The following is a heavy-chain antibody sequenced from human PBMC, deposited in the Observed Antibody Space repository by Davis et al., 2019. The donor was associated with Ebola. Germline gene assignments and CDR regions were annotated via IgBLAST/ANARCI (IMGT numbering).Heavy chain of an antibody. D-gene: IGHD5-18*01. V-gene: IGHV3-7*01. CDR2: IKQDGSEK. CDR1: GYTFTSYG. Sequence: SCKASGYTFTSYGISWVRQAPGKGLEWVANIKQDGSEKYYVDSVKGRFTISRDNAKNSLYLQMNSLRAEDTAVYYCASLDTAMDYWGQGTLVTVSS. J-gene: IGHJ4*02. CDR3: ASLDTAMDY.